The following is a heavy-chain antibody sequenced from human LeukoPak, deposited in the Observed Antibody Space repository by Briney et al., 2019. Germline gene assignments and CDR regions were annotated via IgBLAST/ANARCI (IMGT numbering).Heavy chain of an antibody. Sequence: PGGSLRLSCAASVFTFNTYSMNWVRQAPWKGLEWVSSISSSSSTIYYADFVKGRFTISRDNAKNSLYLQMNSLRAEDTAVYYCARGSTYYDSSGQVPFDYWGQGTLVTVSS. CDR1: VFTFNTYS. V-gene: IGHV3-48*01. D-gene: IGHD3-22*01. CDR3: ARGSTYYDSSGQVPFDY. J-gene: IGHJ4*02. CDR2: ISSSSSTI.